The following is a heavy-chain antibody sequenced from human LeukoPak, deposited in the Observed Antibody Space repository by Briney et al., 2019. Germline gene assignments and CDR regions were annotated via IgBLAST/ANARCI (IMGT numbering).Heavy chain of an antibody. CDR2: ISSSSSTI. CDR1: GFTFGSYS. D-gene: IGHD6-19*01. J-gene: IGHJ6*03. Sequence: GGSLRLSCAASGFTFGSYSMNWVRQAPGKGLEWVSYISSSSSTIYYADSVKGRFTISRDNAKNSLYLQMSSLRAEDTAVYYCARDISSGWPPDYYYYYYMDVWGKGTTVTVSS. CDR3: ARDISSGWPPDYYYYYYMDV. V-gene: IGHV3-48*01.